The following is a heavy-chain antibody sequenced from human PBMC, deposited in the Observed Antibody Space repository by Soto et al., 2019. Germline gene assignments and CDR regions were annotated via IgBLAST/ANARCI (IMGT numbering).Heavy chain of an antibody. CDR2: IWYDGNKK. J-gene: IGHJ5*02. CDR3: TRWDGSSTSVRFDP. D-gene: IGHD2-2*01. V-gene: IGHV3-33*01. Sequence: QEQLVESGGGVVQPGRSLRLSCTASGFTFSHYGMNWVRQAPGKGLEWVAVIWYDGNKKYYADSVKGRFSISRDNSKNTLFLQMNSLRPEDTGVYYCTRWDGSSTSVRFDPWGQGTLVTVSS. CDR1: GFTFSHYG.